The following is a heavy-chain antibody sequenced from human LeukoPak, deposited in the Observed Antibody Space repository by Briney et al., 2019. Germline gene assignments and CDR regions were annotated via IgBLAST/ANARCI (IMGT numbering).Heavy chain of an antibody. D-gene: IGHD2-2*01. CDR1: GYTLTDLS. V-gene: IGHV1-24*01. CDR2: FDPEDGET. J-gene: IGHJ1*01. Sequence: VASVKVSCRVSGYTLTDLSMHWVRHAPGKGLEWMGGFDPEDGETIYAQKFQGRVTMTEDTSTDTAYMELSSLRSEDTAVYYCATVSGTHCSSTSCYVEYFQHWGQGTLVTVSS. CDR3: ATVSGTHCSSTSCYVEYFQH.